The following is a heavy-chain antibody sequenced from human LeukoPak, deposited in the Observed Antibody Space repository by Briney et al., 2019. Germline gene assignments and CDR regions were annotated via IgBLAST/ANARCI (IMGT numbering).Heavy chain of an antibody. V-gene: IGHV1-2*02. D-gene: IGHD6-19*01. CDR2: INPYSGGT. CDR1: ASDFISYY. J-gene: IGHJ4*02. CDR3: SRELPVSGHRAVDY. Sequence: AAGTVSFSSAASDFISYYINWVRHAPGQGLEWIGWINPYSGGTTYSQKFQGTVTITRDTSISTASMQLTSIRSADAAGSSFSRELPVSGHRAVDYWGRGTGVTVSS.